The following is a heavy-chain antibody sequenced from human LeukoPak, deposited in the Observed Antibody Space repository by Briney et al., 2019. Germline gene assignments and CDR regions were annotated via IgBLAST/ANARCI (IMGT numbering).Heavy chain of an antibody. V-gene: IGHV3-30*18. CDR2: ISYDGSNK. D-gene: IGHD4-17*01. J-gene: IGHJ4*02. Sequence: PGGSLRLSCAASGFTFSSYGMHWVRQAPGKGLEWVAVISYDGSNKYYADSVKGRFTISRDNSKNTLYLQMNSLRAEDTAVYYCAKDWGDYGDAYYFDYWGQGTLVTVSS. CDR3: AKDWGDYGDAYYFDY. CDR1: GFTFSSYG.